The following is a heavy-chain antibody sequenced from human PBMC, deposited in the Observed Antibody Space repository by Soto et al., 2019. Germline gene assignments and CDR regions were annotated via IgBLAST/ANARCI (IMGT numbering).Heavy chain of an antibody. Sequence: QVQLVESGGGVVQPGRSLRLSCAASGFTFSSYAMHWVRQAPGKGLEWVAVISYDGSNKYYADSVKGRFTISRDNSKNTLYLQMNSLRAEDTAVYYCARDYLPMVRGVPLGGFDSWGQGTLVTVSS. V-gene: IGHV3-30-3*01. J-gene: IGHJ4*02. CDR1: GFTFSSYA. CDR2: ISYDGSNK. D-gene: IGHD3-10*01. CDR3: ARDYLPMVRGVPLGGFDS.